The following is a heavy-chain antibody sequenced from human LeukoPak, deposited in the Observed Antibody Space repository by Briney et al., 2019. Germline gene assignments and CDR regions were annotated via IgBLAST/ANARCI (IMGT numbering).Heavy chain of an antibody. CDR2: FDREDDET. D-gene: IGHD4-17*01. CDR3: AREPGDYGDSGFDY. Sequence: ASVTVSCTVSGYRLTEFPMHWVRQVPGKGLEWLGGFDREDDETIYAQKFQGRLTLTEDTSSDTSYMELRSLSSEDTAVYFCAREPGDYGDSGFDYWGQGTLVTVSS. V-gene: IGHV1-24*01. CDR1: GYRLTEFP. J-gene: IGHJ4*02.